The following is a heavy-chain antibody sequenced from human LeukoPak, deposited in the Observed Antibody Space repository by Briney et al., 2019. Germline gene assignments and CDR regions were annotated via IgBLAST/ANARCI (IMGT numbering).Heavy chain of an antibody. CDR3: ARADFSSSPRYYYYMDV. D-gene: IGHD6-6*01. V-gene: IGHV1-69*13. CDR2: IIPIFGTA. CDR1: GGTFSSYA. J-gene: IGHJ6*03. Sequence: SVKVSCKASGGTFSSYAISWVRQAPGQGLEWMGGIIPIFGTANYAQKFQGRVTITADESTSTAYMELSSLRSEDTAVYYCARADFSSSPRYYYYMDVWGKGTTVTVSS.